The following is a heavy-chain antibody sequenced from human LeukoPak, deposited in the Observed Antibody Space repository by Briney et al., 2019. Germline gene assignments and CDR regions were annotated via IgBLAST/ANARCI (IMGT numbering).Heavy chain of an antibody. CDR3: ARSDGVARSGYYHPYSFDY. D-gene: IGHD3-3*01. V-gene: IGHV1-69*02. CDR2: IIPILGIA. J-gene: IGHJ4*02. Sequence: SVKVSCKASGGTFSSYTISWVRQAPGQGLEWMGRIIPILGIANYAQKFQGRVTITADKSTSTDYMELSSLRSEDTAVYYCARSDGVARSGYYHPYSFDYWGQGTLVTVSS. CDR1: GGTFSSYT.